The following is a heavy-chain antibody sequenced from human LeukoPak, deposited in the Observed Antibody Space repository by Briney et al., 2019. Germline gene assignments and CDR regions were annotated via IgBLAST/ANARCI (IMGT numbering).Heavy chain of an antibody. V-gene: IGHV4-34*01. CDR1: GGSFSGYY. CDR2: INHSGST. J-gene: IGHJ6*03. CDR3: ARLGIAAAGIKYYYYYMDV. Sequence: PSETLSLTCVVYGGSFSGYYCSWILQPPGKGLEWVGEINHSGSTNYNPSLKSRVTISVDTSKNQFSLKLSSVTAADTAVYYCARLGIAAAGIKYYYYYMDVWGKGTTVTISS. D-gene: IGHD6-13*01.